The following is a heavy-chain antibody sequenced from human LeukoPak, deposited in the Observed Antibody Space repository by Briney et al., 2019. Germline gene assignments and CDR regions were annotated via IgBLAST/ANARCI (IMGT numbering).Heavy chain of an antibody. J-gene: IGHJ2*01. CDR1: SGSIFSHY. CDR2: IHYSEKT. Sequence: PETLSLTCTVSSGSIFSHYWSWIRQSPEKGLEWIGYIHYSEKTDYNPSLKSRATISIDTSRNLFSLKLNSVTAADTAVYYCARDSGFYDSTGFYYAWYFDLWGRGTPVTVSS. CDR3: ARDSGFYDSTGFYYAWYFDL. V-gene: IGHV4-59*11. D-gene: IGHD3-22*01.